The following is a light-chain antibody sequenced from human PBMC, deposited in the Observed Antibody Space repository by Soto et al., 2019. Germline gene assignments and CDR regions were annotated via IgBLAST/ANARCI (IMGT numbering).Light chain of an antibody. J-gene: IGKJ2*01. CDR1: QRVSRN. Sequence: EILMTQSPATLSVSPGERATLSCRASQRVSRNFAWYRQKPGQAPTLLIYGASTRATGIPARFSGSGSGTEFTLPIRSLQSEDFAVYYCQQYNNWPYTFGQGTKLEIK. V-gene: IGKV3-15*01. CDR3: QQYNNWPYT. CDR2: GAS.